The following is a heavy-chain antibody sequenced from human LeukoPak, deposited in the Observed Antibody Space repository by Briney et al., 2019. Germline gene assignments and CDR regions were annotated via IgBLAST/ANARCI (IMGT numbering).Heavy chain of an antibody. D-gene: IGHD1-26*01. CDR3: ARDDGSATLGFDS. CDR1: GTTFSRSA. J-gene: IGHJ4*02. Sequence: SVKVSCKASGTTFSRSAISWVRQAPGQGLEWMGGVIPILGTTNYAQKFQDRVSITTDESTSTAYIEVSSLRSVDTAVYYCARDDGSATLGFDSWGQGTLVTVSA. V-gene: IGHV1-69*05. CDR2: VIPILGTT.